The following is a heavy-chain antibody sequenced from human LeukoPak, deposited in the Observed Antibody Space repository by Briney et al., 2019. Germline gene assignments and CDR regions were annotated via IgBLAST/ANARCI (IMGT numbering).Heavy chain of an antibody. Sequence: GGSLRLSCAASGFTFDDYGMSWVRQAPGKGLEWVSGINWNGSSTGYADSVKGRFTISRDNAKNSLYLQMNSLRAEDTALYYCAREVSYYCSSTSCYTLRYYYYYMDVWGKGTTVTVSS. D-gene: IGHD2-2*02. CDR1: GFTFDDYG. V-gene: IGHV3-20*04. J-gene: IGHJ6*03. CDR3: AREVSYYCSSTSCYTLRYYYYYMDV. CDR2: INWNGSST.